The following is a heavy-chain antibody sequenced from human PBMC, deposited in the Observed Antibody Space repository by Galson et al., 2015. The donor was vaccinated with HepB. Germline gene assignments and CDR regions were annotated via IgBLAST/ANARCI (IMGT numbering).Heavy chain of an antibody. CDR3: AREGGSNFDY. Sequence: CAISGDSVSNHIVAWNWIRQSPSTGLEWLGRTYYRSKWINDYAVSVKSQITINPDTSKTHFAVQLNSVTPEDTAMFYCAREGGSNFDYWGQGTLVTVSS. CDR2: TYYRSKWIN. V-gene: IGHV6-1*01. J-gene: IGHJ4*02. D-gene: IGHD1-26*01. CDR1: GDSVSNHIVA.